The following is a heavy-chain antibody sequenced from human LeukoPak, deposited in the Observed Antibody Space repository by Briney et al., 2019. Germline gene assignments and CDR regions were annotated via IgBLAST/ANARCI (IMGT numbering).Heavy chain of an antibody. D-gene: IGHD6-19*01. J-gene: IGHJ5*02. CDR2: IYQSGST. Sequence: SETLSLTCTVSGGSISSSSYYWGWIRQPPGKGLEWIGSIYQSGSTYYNPSLKSRVTISVDTSKNQFSLKLSSVTAADTAVYYCARRRWTIAVAGSRWFDPWGQGTLVTVSS. V-gene: IGHV4-39*07. CDR1: GGSISSSSYY. CDR3: ARRRWTIAVAGSRWFDP.